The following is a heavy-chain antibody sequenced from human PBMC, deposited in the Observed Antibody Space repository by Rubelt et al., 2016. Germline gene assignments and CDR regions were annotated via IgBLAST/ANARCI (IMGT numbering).Heavy chain of an antibody. CDR2: ISSSGTYI. Sequence: GGSLRLSCAASGFTFSNYAMHWVRQAPGKGLEWVSFISSSGTYIYYTDSVKGRFTISRDNAKNSLYLQMNSMGAEDTAVYYCARVEGGYMGYGYYFYYYMDVWGEGTTVTVSS. CDR1: GFTFSNYA. CDR3: ARVEGGYMGYGYYFYYYMDV. D-gene: IGHD5-12*01. V-gene: IGHV3-21*05. J-gene: IGHJ6*03.